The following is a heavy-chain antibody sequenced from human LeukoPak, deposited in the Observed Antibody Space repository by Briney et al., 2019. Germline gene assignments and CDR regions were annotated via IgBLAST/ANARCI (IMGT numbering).Heavy chain of an antibody. J-gene: IGHJ4*02. D-gene: IGHD1-26*01. V-gene: IGHV1-18*01. Sequence: ASVKVSCKASGYTFTSYGISWVRQAPGQGLEWMGWISAYNGNTDYAQKLQGRVTMTTDTSTSTAYMELRSLRSDDTAVYYCARGGPIVGATKALDYWGQGTLVTVSS. CDR3: ARGGPIVGATKALDY. CDR1: GYTFTSYG. CDR2: ISAYNGNT.